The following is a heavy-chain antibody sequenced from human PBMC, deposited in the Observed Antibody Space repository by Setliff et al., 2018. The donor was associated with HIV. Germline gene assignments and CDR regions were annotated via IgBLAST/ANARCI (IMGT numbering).Heavy chain of an antibody. J-gene: IGHJ5*02. D-gene: IGHD3-3*01. CDR1: GYVFTNYW. V-gene: IGHV5-51*01. Sequence: GESPKISCKSSGYVFTNYWIGWVRQMPGKGLEWTGIISPDDSDTRYSPSFQGQVTISVDKSTSTAYLQWSSLKASDSAIYYCARHFGISYRSPFDPWGQGTLVTVSS. CDR3: ARHFGISYRSPFDP. CDR2: ISPDDSDT.